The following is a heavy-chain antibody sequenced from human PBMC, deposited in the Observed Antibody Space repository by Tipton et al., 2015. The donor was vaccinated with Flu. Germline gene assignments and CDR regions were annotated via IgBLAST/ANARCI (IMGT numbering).Heavy chain of an antibody. CDR3: ARDKGGGTYIFDV. CDR1: GYTFTSYN. Sequence: QVQLVQSGAEVKKPGASVKVSCKASGYTFTSYNMHWVRQAPGQGLEWLGIIYPAGGGISYAQKFQGRVIMTRDKSTGTVHMELSSLRSDDTAMYYCARDKGGGTYIFDVWGQGTMVTVSS. CDR2: IYPAGGGI. V-gene: IGHV1-46*01. D-gene: IGHD1-1*01. J-gene: IGHJ3*01.